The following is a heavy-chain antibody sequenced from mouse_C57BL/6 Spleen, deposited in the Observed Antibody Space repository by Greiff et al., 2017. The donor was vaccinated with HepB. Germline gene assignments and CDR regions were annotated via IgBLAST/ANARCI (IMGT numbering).Heavy chain of an antibody. Sequence: VQLQQSGAELVRPGTSVKLSCKASGYTFTSYWMHWVKQRPGQGLEWIGVIDPSDSYTNYNQKFKGKATLTVDTSSSTAYMQLSSLTSEDSAVFYCARPSNVQAWFAYGGQGTLVTVSA. CDR3: ARPSNVQAWFAY. D-gene: IGHD4-1*01. CDR2: IDPSDSYT. J-gene: IGHJ3*01. V-gene: IGHV1-59*01. CDR1: GYTFTSYW.